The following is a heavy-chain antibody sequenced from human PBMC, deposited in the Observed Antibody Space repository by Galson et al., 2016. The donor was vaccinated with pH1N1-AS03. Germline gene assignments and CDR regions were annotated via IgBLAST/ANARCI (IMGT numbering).Heavy chain of an antibody. CDR3: ARDGGSGGLYYFEY. CDR2: ISSDSTTM. J-gene: IGHJ4*02. CDR1: GFTFSRYS. D-gene: IGHD2-15*01. Sequence: SLRLSCAASGFTFSRYSMNWVRQAPGKGLEWVSYISSDSTTMYYAESVRGRFTISRDNARDSLHLQMNSLSDEDTAIYYCARDGGSGGLYYFEYWGQGALVTVSS. V-gene: IGHV3-48*02.